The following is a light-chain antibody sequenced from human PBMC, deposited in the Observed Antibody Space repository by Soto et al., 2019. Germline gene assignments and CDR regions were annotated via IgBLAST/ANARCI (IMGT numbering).Light chain of an antibody. V-gene: IGLV2-14*03. CDR1: SSDVGGYNY. CDR2: DVT. CDR3: VSYAASHTRQIV. J-gene: IGLJ1*01. Sequence: QSALTQPASVSGSLGQSITISCTETSSDVGGYNYVSWYQHHPGKAPKLIIYDVTNRPSGVSNPFAGSKSGNRPSLTISGLQPKHGADYYSVSYAASHTRQIVFGPGHKLTVL.